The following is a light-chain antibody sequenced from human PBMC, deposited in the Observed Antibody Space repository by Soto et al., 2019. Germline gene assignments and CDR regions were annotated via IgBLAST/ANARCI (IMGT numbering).Light chain of an antibody. CDR3: QQYGSSPRT. CDR1: QSVSSSY. CDR2: GAS. V-gene: IGKV3-20*01. Sequence: VLMQSSSTLSLSPLERATLSYRSSQSVSSSYLAWYQQKPGQAPRLLIYGASNRATGIPDRFSGSVSGTDFTLTISRLEPEDFAVYYCQQYGSSPRTFGQGTKVDIK. J-gene: IGKJ1*01.